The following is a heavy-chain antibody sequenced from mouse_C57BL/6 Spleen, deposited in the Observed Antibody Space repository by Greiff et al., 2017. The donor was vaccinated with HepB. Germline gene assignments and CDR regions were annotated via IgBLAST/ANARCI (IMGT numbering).Heavy chain of an antibody. Sequence: EVQLQQSGPELVKPGASVKISCKASGYTFTDYYMNWVKQSHGKSLEWIGDINPNNGGTSYNQKFKGKATLTVDKSSSTAYMELRSLPSEDSAVYYCARRALLRYYWYFDVWGTGTTVTVSS. CDR2: INPNNGGT. V-gene: IGHV1-26*01. CDR1: GYTFTDYY. D-gene: IGHD1-1*01. J-gene: IGHJ1*03. CDR3: ARRALLRYYWYFDV.